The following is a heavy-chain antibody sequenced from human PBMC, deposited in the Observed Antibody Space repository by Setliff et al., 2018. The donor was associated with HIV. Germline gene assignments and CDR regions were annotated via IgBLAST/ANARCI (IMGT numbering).Heavy chain of an antibody. V-gene: IGHV4-31*03. J-gene: IGHJ6*02. CDR1: GGSLTSGTYY. Sequence: SETLSLTCTVSGGSLTSGTYYWNWIRQHPGKGLEWIGYIYYSGSTYYNPSLKSRITISVDTSKTQFSLTLNSVTAADTAVYYCARDEGVVAATETYYYNGLDVWGQGTTVTVSS. D-gene: IGHD2-15*01. CDR3: ARDEGVVAATETYYYNGLDV. CDR2: IYYSGST.